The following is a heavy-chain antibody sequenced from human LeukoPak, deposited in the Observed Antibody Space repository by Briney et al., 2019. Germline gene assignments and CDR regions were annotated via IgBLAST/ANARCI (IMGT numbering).Heavy chain of an antibody. Sequence: GGSLRLSCAASGFTFSSYGMHWVRQAPGKGLEWVAVIWYDGSNKYYADSVKGRFTISRDNSKNTLYLQMNSLRAEDTAVYYCARDREYSSGWNYYYYYGMDVWGQGTTVTVSS. CDR3: ARDREYSSGWNYYYYYGMDV. J-gene: IGHJ6*02. D-gene: IGHD6-19*01. CDR2: IWYDGSNK. CDR1: GFTFSSYG. V-gene: IGHV3-33*08.